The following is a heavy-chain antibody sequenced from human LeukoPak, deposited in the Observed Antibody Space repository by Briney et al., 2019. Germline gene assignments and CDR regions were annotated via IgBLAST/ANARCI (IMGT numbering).Heavy chain of an antibody. CDR1: GLSFITYT. CDR3: LPACGSDCYPDY. D-gene: IGHD2-21*01. J-gene: IGHJ4*02. Sequence: GGSLRLSCAALGLSFITYTLNSVRQPPGKGLEWVSAICYSSYYIYYRDSVKGRFTISRDNAKNSLYLQMHGLRAEDAAVYYCLPACGSDCYPDYWGQGSL. V-gene: IGHV3-21*04. CDR2: ICYSSYYI.